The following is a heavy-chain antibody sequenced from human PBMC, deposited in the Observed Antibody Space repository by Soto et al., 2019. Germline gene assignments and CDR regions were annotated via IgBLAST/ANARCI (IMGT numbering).Heavy chain of an antibody. CDR1: GGSISSGGYY. J-gene: IGHJ5*02. CDR2: IYYSGST. V-gene: IGHV4-31*03. D-gene: IGHD2-2*01. CDR3: ATMPDRWFDP. Sequence: PSETLSLTCTVSGGSISSGGYYWSWIRQHPGKGLEWIGYIYYSGSTYYNPSLESRVTISVDTSKNQFSLKLSSVTAADTAVYYCATMPDRWFDPWGQGTLVTVSS.